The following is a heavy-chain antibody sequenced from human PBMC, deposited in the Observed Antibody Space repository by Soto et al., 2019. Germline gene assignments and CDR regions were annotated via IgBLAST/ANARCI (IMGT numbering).Heavy chain of an antibody. CDR2: VKTDGST. D-gene: IGHD5-12*01. CDR3: ARGIRGHYAFDV. Sequence: EVQLEESGGDLVQPGGSLRLSCAASGITFSSYWMHWVRQAPGKGLVWVSRVKTDGSTYYADSVKGRFTIFRDNAKNALYLQMNSLTVEDTAVYYCARGIRGHYAFDVWGQATMVTVSS. CDR1: GITFSSYW. J-gene: IGHJ3*01. V-gene: IGHV3-74*02.